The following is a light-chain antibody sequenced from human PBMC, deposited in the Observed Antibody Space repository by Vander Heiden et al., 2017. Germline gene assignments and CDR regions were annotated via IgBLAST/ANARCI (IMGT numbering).Light chain of an antibody. CDR3: QSYDNSLKSVV. Sequence: QYVLTQPPSVSGAPGQRVTISCTGSSSNIGAGLDIHWYRHLPGTAPKLLIYGNFKRPSGVPDRFSGSKSGTSASLAVTGLQAEDEADYYCQSYDNSLKSVVFGGGTKLTVL. CDR2: GNF. CDR1: SSNIGAGLD. V-gene: IGLV1-40*01. J-gene: IGLJ2*01.